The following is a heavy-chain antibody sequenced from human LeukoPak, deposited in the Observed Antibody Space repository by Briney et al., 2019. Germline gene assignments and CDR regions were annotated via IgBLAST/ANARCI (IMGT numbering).Heavy chain of an antibody. Sequence: GASVKVSCKASGYTFTSYGISWVRQAPGQGLEWMGWISAYNGNTNYAQKLQGRVTMTTDTSTSTAYMELRSLRPDDTAVYYCAREDIVVVSAAILQSGWFDPWGQGTLVTVSS. CDR1: GYTFTSYG. J-gene: IGHJ5*02. CDR3: AREDIVVVSAAILQSGWFDP. V-gene: IGHV1-18*01. D-gene: IGHD2-2*01. CDR2: ISAYNGNT.